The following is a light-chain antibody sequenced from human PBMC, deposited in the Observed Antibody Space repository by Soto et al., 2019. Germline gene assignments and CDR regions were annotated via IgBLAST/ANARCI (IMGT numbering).Light chain of an antibody. CDR3: QQSYSTPPWT. Sequence: DIQMTQSPSSLSASVGDRVTITCRASQSISSYLNWYQQKPGKAPKLLIYAASSLQSGVPSRFSGSGPGTDFTLTISSLQPEDFATYYCQQSYSTPPWTFGQGTKVEIK. J-gene: IGKJ1*01. CDR2: AAS. CDR1: QSISSY. V-gene: IGKV1-39*01.